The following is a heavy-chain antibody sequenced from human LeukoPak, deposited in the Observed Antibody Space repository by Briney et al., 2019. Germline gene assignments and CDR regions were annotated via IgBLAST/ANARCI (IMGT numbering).Heavy chain of an antibody. CDR1: NYSISSTYY. CDR3: ARVNTQGVPSP. CDR2: IYHSGST. Sequence: SETLSLTCSVSNYSISSTYYWGWIRQSPGKGLEYIGSIYHSGSTYYNPSLKSRVTMSVDTSKNQFSLKLSSVTAADTAVYYCARVNTQGVPSPWGQGILVTVSS. J-gene: IGHJ5*02. D-gene: IGHD3-16*01. V-gene: IGHV4-38-2*02.